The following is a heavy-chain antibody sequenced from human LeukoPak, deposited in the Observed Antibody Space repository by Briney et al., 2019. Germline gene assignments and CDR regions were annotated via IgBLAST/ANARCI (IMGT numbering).Heavy chain of an antibody. CDR2: IFHSGIA. CDR3: RFYYYMDV. Sequence: SETLSLTCAVSNYPITSDYYWVWIRQPPGQGLEWIGQIFHSGIAHYNPSLKSRVTMSVDTSRSQFSVNLNSVTAADTAVYYNRFYYYMDVWGKWTTVTVSS. CDR1: NYPITSDYY. J-gene: IGHJ6*03. V-gene: IGHV4-38-2*01.